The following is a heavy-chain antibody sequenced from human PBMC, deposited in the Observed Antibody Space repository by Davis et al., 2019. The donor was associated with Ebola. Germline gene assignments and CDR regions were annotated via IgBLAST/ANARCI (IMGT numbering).Heavy chain of an antibody. Sequence: PGGSLRLSCAASGFTFSSYGMHWFRQAPGKGLVWVAFIRYDGSNKYYADSVKGRFTISRDNAKNSLYLQMNSLRAEDTAVYYCATRYKGGYWGQGTLVNVSS. J-gene: IGHJ4*02. CDR3: ATRYKGGY. CDR1: GFTFSSYG. D-gene: IGHD5-24*01. V-gene: IGHV3-30*02. CDR2: IRYDGSNK.